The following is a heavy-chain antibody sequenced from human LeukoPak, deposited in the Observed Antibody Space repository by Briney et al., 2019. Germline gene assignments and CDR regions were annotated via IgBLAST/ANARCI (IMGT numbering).Heavy chain of an antibody. J-gene: IGHJ6*03. CDR1: GGSISSGSYY. CDR3: AGFSGYAFYYYYMDV. V-gene: IGHV4-61*02. CDR2: IYTSGST. D-gene: IGHD5-12*01. Sequence: SETLSLTCTVSGGSISSGSYYWSWIRQPAGKGLEWIGRIYTSGSTNYNPSLKSRVTISVDTSKNQFSLKLSSVTAAGTAVYYCAGFSGYAFYYYYMDVWGKGTTVTVSS.